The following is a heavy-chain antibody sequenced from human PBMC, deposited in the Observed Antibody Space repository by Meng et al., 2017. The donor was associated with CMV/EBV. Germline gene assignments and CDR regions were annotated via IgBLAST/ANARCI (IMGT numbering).Heavy chain of an antibody. CDR3: AREEGIAARSDWFDP. J-gene: IGHJ5*02. CDR1: GYHFTIYY. D-gene: IGHD6-6*01. Sequence: GALFNVFYKATGYHFTIYYMHRVQQAPRQGLEWMGIIDPSGGSTSYAQKFQGRVTMTRDTSTSTVYMELSSLRSEDTAMYYCAREEGIAARSDWFDPWGQGTLVTVSS. CDR2: IDPSGGST. V-gene: IGHV1-46*01.